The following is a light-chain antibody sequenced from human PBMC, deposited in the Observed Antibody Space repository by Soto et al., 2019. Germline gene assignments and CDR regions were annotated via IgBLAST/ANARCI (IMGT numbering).Light chain of an antibody. CDR3: NSYAGSNNVV. CDR1: SSDVGGYNY. Sequence: QSALTQPPSASGSPGQSVTISCTGTSSDVGGYNYVSWYQQHPGRAPKLMIYEVSKRPSGFPDRFSGSKSGNTASLTVSGLQTEDEADYYCNSYAGSNNVVFGGGTKLTVL. CDR2: EVS. V-gene: IGLV2-8*01. J-gene: IGLJ2*01.